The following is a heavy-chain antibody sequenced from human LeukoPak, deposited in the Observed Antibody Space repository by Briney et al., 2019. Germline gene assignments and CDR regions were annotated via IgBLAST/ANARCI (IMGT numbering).Heavy chain of an antibody. D-gene: IGHD1-26*01. CDR2: ISGSGGST. CDR3: AKGVHLGIVGASGDY. J-gene: IGHJ4*02. V-gene: IGHV3-23*01. Sequence: PGGSLRLSCAASGFTFSSYAMHWVRQAPGKGLEWVSAISGSGGSTYYADSVKGRFTISRDNSKNTLYLQMNSLRAEDTAVYYCAKGVHLGIVGASGDYWGQGTLVTVSS. CDR1: GFTFSSYA.